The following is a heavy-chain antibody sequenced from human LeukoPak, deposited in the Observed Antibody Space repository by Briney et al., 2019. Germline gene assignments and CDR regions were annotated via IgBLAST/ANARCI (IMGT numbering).Heavy chain of an antibody. D-gene: IGHD3-10*01. J-gene: IGHJ4*02. CDR3: TTDLGITMIRGVIVS. CDR2: IKSKADGETT. CDR1: GFTFTHAW. Sequence: GGSLRLSCAASGFTFTHAWMTWVRQAPGKGLEWVGRIKSKADGETTDYAAPVKGRFFMSRDDSKATLFLQMNYLETEDTAVYYCTTDLGITMIRGVIVSWSQGTLVTVSS. V-gene: IGHV3-15*01.